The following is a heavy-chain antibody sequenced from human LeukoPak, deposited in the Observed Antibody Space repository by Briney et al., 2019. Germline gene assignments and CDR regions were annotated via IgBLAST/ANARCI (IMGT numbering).Heavy chain of an antibody. V-gene: IGHV3-64D*06. Sequence: GGSLRLSCSASGFTFSSYAMHWVRQAPGKGLEYVSAISGNGGSTYYADSAKGRFTISRDNSKNTLYLQMSSLRAEDTAVYYCVRWGSSWYGYWGQGTLVTVSS. J-gene: IGHJ4*02. D-gene: IGHD6-13*01. CDR1: GFTFSSYA. CDR2: ISGNGGST. CDR3: VRWGSSWYGY.